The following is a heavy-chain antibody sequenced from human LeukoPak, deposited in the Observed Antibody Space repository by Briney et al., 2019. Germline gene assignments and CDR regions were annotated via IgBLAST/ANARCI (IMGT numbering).Heavy chain of an antibody. J-gene: IGHJ4*02. Sequence: ASVKVSCKASGGTFSSYAISWVRQAPGQGLEWMGGIIPIFGTANYAQEFQGRVTITADESTSTAYMELSSLRSEDTAVYYCARGPIHYGDYGYFDYWGQGTLVTVSS. CDR2: IIPIFGTA. D-gene: IGHD4-17*01. CDR3: ARGPIHYGDYGYFDY. CDR1: GGTFSSYA. V-gene: IGHV1-69*13.